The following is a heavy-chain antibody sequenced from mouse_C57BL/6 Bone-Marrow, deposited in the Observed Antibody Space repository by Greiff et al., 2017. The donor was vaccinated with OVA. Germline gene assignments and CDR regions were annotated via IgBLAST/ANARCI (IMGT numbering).Heavy chain of an antibody. V-gene: IGHV1-5*01. Sequence: EVQLQQSGTVLARPGASVKMSCKTSGYTFTSYCMHWVKQRPGQGLEWIGAIYPGNSDTSYKQKLKGKAKLTAVTSASTAYMELSSLTNEDSAVYDCARDDYDEDWYFDVWGTGTTVTVSS. CDR3: ARDDYDEDWYFDV. J-gene: IGHJ1*03. D-gene: IGHD2-4*01. CDR1: GYTFTSYC. CDR2: IYPGNSDT.